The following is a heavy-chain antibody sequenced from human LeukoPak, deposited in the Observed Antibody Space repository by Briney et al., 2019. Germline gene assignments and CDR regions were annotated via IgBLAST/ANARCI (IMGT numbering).Heavy chain of an antibody. Sequence: SETLSLTCTVSGGSISSGNYYWSWIRQPAGKGLEWIGRIYTSGSTNYNPSLKGRVTISVDTSKNQFSLKLTSVTAADTAVYYCARDSTRRNFFDYWGQGTLVTVSS. J-gene: IGHJ4*02. CDR1: GGSISSGNYY. D-gene: IGHD2-2*01. CDR3: ARDSTRRNFFDY. CDR2: IYTSGST. V-gene: IGHV4-61*02.